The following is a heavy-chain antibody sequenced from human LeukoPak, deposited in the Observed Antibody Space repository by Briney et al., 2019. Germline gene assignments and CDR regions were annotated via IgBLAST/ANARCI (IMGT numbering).Heavy chain of an antibody. J-gene: IGHJ4*02. Sequence: PSETLSLTCTVSGGSISSSSYYWGWVRQPPGTGLEWIGYIYYSGSTNYSPSLKSRVTISVDTSKNQYSLKLSSVTAADTAVYYCARAVDQWLAEFDYWGQGTLVTVSS. V-gene: IGHV4-61*05. D-gene: IGHD6-19*01. CDR2: IYYSGST. CDR1: GGSISSSSYY. CDR3: ARAVDQWLAEFDY.